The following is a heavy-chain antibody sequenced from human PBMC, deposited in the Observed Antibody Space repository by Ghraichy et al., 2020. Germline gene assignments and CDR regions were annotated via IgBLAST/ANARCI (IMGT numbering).Heavy chain of an antibody. CDR1: GFTFSRYW. J-gene: IGHJ4*02. CDR2: INKDGSDK. D-gene: IGHD3-22*01. CDR3: ARILPFGYYYDSSGYYDY. V-gene: IGHV3-7*01. Sequence: GGSLRLSCAASGFTFSRYWMSWVRQAPGKGLEWVANINKDGSDKYYVDSVKGRFTISRDNAKNSLYLQMNSLRAEDTAVYYCARILPFGYYYDSSGYYDYWGQGTLVTVSS.